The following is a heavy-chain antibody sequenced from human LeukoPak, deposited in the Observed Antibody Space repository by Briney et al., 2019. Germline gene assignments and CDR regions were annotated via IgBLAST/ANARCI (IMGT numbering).Heavy chain of an antibody. CDR2: IYYSGST. Sequence: PSETLSLTCTVSGGSISSHYWCWIRQPPGKGLEWIGYIYYSGSTNCNPSLKSRGTISIDTSKNQFSLKLSSVTAADTAVYYCARDFRDGDSVFYYYYMDVWGKGTTVTVSS. CDR1: GGSISSHY. V-gene: IGHV4-59*11. D-gene: IGHD4-17*01. J-gene: IGHJ6*03. CDR3: ARDFRDGDSVFYYYYMDV.